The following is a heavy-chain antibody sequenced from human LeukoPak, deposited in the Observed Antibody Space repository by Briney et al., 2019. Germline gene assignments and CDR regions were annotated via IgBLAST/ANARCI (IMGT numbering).Heavy chain of an antibody. V-gene: IGHV1-8*01. CDR3: ARPHCSSTDCHPPEWFDP. CDR1: RYTFTNYD. D-gene: IGHD2-2*01. J-gene: IGHJ5*02. Sequence: ASVKVSCKTSRYTFTNYDINWVRQATGQGLEWMGWMNPNSGNTGYAQKFQGRVTMTGNTSISTAYMELSSLRSEDTAVYYCARPHCSSTDCHPPEWFDPWGQGTLVTVSS. CDR2: MNPNSGNT.